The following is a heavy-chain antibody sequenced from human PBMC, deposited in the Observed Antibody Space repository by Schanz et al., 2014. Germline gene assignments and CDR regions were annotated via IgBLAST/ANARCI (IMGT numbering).Heavy chain of an antibody. V-gene: IGHV3-23*01. Sequence: EMQLLESGGGLAQPGGSLRLSCAASGFTLSNYAMSWVRQAPGKGLEWVSAISGSGGSTYYADSVKGRFTISRDNSKNTLYLQMNSLRAEDTAVYYCARKVVATIGGYYDNWGQGTLVIVSS. CDR2: ISGSGGST. CDR3: ARKVVATIGGYYDN. J-gene: IGHJ4*02. CDR1: GFTLSNYA. D-gene: IGHD5-12*01.